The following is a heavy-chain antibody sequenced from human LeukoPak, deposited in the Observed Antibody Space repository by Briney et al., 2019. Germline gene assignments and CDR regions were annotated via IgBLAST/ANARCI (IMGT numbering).Heavy chain of an antibody. CDR2: ISYSGST. Sequence: SETLSLTCTVSGSSINVYYWSWIRQSPGKGLEWIAYISYSGSTNYNPSLKSRVTISVDTSKNQFSLNLSSVTAADTAVYYCASLRGSYLPYFDYWGQGTLVTVSS. J-gene: IGHJ4*02. V-gene: IGHV4-59*01. CDR1: GSSINVYY. CDR3: ASLRGSYLPYFDY. D-gene: IGHD3-10*01.